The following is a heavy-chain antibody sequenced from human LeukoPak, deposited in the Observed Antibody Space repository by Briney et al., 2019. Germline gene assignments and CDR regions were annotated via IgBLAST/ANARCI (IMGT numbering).Heavy chain of an antibody. J-gene: IGHJ4*02. CDR1: GFTFDEYS. CDR2: ISWNSGSI. V-gene: IGHV3-9*01. Sequence: GRSLRLSCAASGFTFDEYSMHWVRQAPGKGLEWVSGISWNSGSIDYAGSVRGRFTISRANAKNSLFLQMSSLRAEDTALYYCAKGTGKYWTYFDYWGLGTLVTVSS. CDR3: AKGTGKYWTYFDY. D-gene: IGHD1-1*01.